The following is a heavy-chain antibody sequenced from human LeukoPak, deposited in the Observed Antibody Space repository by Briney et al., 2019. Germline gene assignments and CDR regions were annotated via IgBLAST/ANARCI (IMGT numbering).Heavy chain of an antibody. V-gene: IGHV1-69*13. CDR3: ARGPYYYDSSGYYYPLYYFDY. CDR2: IIPIFGTA. Sequence: ASVKVSCKASGGTFSSYAISWVRQAPGQGLEWMGGIIPIFGTANYAQKFQGRVTITADESTSTAYMELSSLRSEDTAVYYCARGPYYYDSSGYYYPLYYFDYWGQGTLVTVSS. CDR1: GGTFSSYA. D-gene: IGHD3-22*01. J-gene: IGHJ4*02.